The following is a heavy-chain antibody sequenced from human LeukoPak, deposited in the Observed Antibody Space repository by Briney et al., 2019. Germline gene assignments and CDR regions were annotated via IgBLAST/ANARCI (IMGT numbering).Heavy chain of an antibody. D-gene: IGHD2-2*01. CDR3: AKGGYCSSTSCHAFDI. V-gene: IGHV3-30*02. J-gene: IGHJ3*02. Sequence: PGGSLRLSCAASGFTFSSYGMHWVRQAPGKGLEWVAVIWYGGSNKYYADSVKGRFTISRDNSKNTLYLQMNRLRAEDTAVYYCAKGGYCSSTSCHAFDIWGQGTMVTVSS. CDR1: GFTFSSYG. CDR2: IWYGGSNK.